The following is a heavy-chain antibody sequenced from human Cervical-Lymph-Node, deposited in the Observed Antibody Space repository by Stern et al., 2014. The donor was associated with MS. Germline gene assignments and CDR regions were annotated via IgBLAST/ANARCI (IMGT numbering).Heavy chain of an antibody. CDR2: ISSSGSTI. Sequence: VQLVESGGGLVKPGGSLRLSCAASGFTFSGYYMSWIRQAPGKGLEWVSYISSSGSTIYYADSVKGRCTISRDYAKNSLYLQINSLRAEDTAVYYCARDSPSGGWCFDYWGQGTLVTVSS. CDR1: GFTFSGYY. V-gene: IGHV3-11*01. J-gene: IGHJ4*02. D-gene: IGHD6-19*01. CDR3: ARDSPSGGWCFDY.